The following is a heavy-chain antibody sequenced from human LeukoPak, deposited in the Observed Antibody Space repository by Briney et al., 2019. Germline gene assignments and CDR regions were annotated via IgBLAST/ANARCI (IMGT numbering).Heavy chain of an antibody. CDR1: GGSISSGSYY. J-gene: IGHJ6*03. D-gene: IGHD5-18*01. Sequence: SETLSLTCTVSGGSISSGSYYWSWIRQPAGKGLEWIGRIYTSGSTNYNPSLKSRVTISVDTSKNQFSLKLSSVTAADTAVYYCARGGYSYGYGPYYYYMDVWGKGTTVTVSS. CDR3: ARGGYSYGYGPYYYYMDV. CDR2: IYTSGST. V-gene: IGHV4-61*02.